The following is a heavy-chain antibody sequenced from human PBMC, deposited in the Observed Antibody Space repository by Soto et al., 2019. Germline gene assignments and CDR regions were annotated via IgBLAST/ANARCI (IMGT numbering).Heavy chain of an antibody. CDR1: GGSFGDYY. CDR2: INHSGST. J-gene: IGHJ4*02. D-gene: IGHD2-15*01. CDR3: ARYCSGGSCENQGGFY. Sequence: PSETLSLTCAVYGGSFGDYYWSWIRQPPGKGLEWIGEINHSGSTNYNPSLKSRVTISVDTSKNQFSLKLSSVTAADTAVYYCARYCSGGSCENQGGFYWGQGALVTVSS. V-gene: IGHV4-34*01.